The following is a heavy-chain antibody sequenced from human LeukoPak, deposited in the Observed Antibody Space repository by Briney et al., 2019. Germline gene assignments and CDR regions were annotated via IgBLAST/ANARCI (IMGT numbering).Heavy chain of an antibody. V-gene: IGHV1-24*01. Sequence: ASVKVPCKVSGYTLPELSMHWVRQAPAKGREWMGGFDPEDGETIYAQKFQGRVTMTEDTSTDTAYMELSSLRSEDTAVYYCATDRGDYDSSGPNAFDIWGQGTMVTVSS. CDR3: ATDRGDYDSSGPNAFDI. CDR1: GYTLPELS. CDR2: FDPEDGET. D-gene: IGHD3-22*01. J-gene: IGHJ3*02.